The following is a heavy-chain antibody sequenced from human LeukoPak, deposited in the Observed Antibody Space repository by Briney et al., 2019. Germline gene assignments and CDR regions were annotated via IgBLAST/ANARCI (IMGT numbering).Heavy chain of an antibody. CDR1: GFTFSSYW. D-gene: IGHD2-2*01. V-gene: IGHV3-7*01. Sequence: GGSLRLSCAASGFTFSSYWMSWVRQAPGKGLEWVANIKQDGSEKYYVDSVKGRFTISRDNAKNSLYLQMNSLRAEDTAVYHCARDWRGRVVVVPAAPFDYWGQGTLVTVSS. CDR3: ARDWRGRVVVVPAAPFDY. CDR2: IKQDGSEK. J-gene: IGHJ4*02.